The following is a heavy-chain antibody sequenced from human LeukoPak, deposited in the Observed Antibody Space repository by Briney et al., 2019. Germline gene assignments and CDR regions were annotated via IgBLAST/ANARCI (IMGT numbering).Heavy chain of an antibody. Sequence: ASVKVSCKASGYTFTGYYMHWVRQAPGQGLEWMGWINPNSGGTNYAQKFQGWVTMTRDTSISTAYMELSRLRSDDTAVYYCAAQYGSGSYSDAFDIWGQGTMVTVSS. J-gene: IGHJ3*02. CDR1: GYTFTGYY. CDR3: AAQYGSGSYSDAFDI. V-gene: IGHV1-2*04. CDR2: INPNSGGT. D-gene: IGHD3-10*01.